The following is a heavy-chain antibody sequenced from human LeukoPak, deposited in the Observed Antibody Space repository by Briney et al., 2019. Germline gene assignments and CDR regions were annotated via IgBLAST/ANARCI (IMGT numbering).Heavy chain of an antibody. V-gene: IGHV4-59*01. D-gene: IGHD6-13*01. Sequence: PSENLSLTCTVSGGSISSYYWRWIRQPPGKGLEWIGYIYYSGSTNYNPSLKSRVTISVDTSKNQFSLKLSSVTAADTAVYYCARARYSSSWACDYWGQGTLVTVSS. J-gene: IGHJ4*02. CDR2: IYYSGST. CDR3: ARARYSSSWACDY. CDR1: GGSISSYY.